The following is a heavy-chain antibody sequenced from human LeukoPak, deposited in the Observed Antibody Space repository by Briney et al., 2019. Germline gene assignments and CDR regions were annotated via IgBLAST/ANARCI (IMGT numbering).Heavy chain of an antibody. V-gene: IGHV4-34*01. D-gene: IGHD2-21*02. CDR3: ARDLASCAGDCYSDGFDY. CDR1: GGSFSGYY. CDR2: INHSGST. J-gene: IGHJ4*02. Sequence: SETLSLTCAVYGGSFSGYYWSWIRQPPGKGLEWIGEINHSGSTNYNPSLRSRVIVSVDTSKNHFSLKMSSVTAADTAVYYCARDLASCAGDCYSDGFDYWGQGALVTVSS.